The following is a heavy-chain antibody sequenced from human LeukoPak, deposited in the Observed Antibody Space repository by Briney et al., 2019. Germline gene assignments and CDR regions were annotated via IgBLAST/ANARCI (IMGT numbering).Heavy chain of an antibody. V-gene: IGHV4-4*09. J-gene: IGHJ5*02. CDR3: AKRQGPNSGSYDYFDP. Sequence: PSETLSLTCTVSGGSISSYYWSWTRQPPGQGLEWIAYIHSSGYTNYNPSLKSRVTISVDTSKNQFSLKVTSVTAADTAVYYCAKRQGPNSGSYDYFDPWGQGTLVTVSS. CDR1: GGSISSYY. D-gene: IGHD1-26*01. CDR2: IHSSGYT.